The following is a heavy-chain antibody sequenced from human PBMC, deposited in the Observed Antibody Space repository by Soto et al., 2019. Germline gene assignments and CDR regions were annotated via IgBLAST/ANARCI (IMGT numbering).Heavy chain of an antibody. CDR2: IYYSGST. V-gene: IGHV4-59*08. CDR1: GGSISSYY. J-gene: IGHJ5*02. D-gene: IGHD4-17*01. CDR3: ARHRDDYCDYDPDWFDP. Sequence: KASETLSLTCTVSGGSISSYYWSWIRQPPGKGLEWIGYIYYSGSTNYNPSLKSRVTISVDTSKNQFSLKLSSVTAADTAVYYCARHRDDYCDYDPDWFDPWGQGTLVTVSS.